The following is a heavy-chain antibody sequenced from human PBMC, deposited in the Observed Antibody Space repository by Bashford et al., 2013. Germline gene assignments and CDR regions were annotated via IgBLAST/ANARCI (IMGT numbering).Heavy chain of an antibody. J-gene: IGHJ6*02. CDR2: IIPLLGIT. V-gene: IGHV1-69*10. Sequence: VASVKVSCTASGGSFNGYPISWVRQAPGQGLEWMGGIIPLLGITNYAQKFQGRVTITDTSASTAYMELSSLRSEDTAVYYCARGSDKAVGFYFGMDVWGQGTTVTVSS. CDR1: GGSFNGYP. D-gene: IGHD6-13*01. CDR3: ARGSDKAVGFYFGMDV.